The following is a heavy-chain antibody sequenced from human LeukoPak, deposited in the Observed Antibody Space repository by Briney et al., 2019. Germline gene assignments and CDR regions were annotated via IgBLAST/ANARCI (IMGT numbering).Heavy chain of an antibody. V-gene: IGHV1-69*02. CDR3: ARSDVVVPAAYYYYYYYMDV. J-gene: IGHJ6*03. CDR1: GGTFSSYT. CDR2: IIPILGIA. Sequence: SVKVSCRASGGTFSSYTISWVRQAPGQGLEWMGRIIPILGIANYAQKFQGRVTITADKSTSTAYMELSSLRSEDTAVYYCARSDVVVPAAYYYYYYYMDVWGKGTTITVSS. D-gene: IGHD2-2*01.